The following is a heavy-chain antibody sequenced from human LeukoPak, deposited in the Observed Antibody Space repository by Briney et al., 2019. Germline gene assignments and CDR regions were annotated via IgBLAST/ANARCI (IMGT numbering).Heavy chain of an antibody. Sequence: GASVKVSCKASGYIFTGYYIHWVRQAPGQGLEWMGWLNPSSGGTHYVQKFQDRVTMTRDTSISTAYMELGSLRSDDTAVYFCARDEGKFVVGTWFFEAIDYWGQGTLVAVSS. CDR2: LNPSSGGT. J-gene: IGHJ4*02. D-gene: IGHD2-21*01. CDR1: GYIFTGYY. V-gene: IGHV1-2*02. CDR3: ARDEGKFVVGTWFFEAIDY.